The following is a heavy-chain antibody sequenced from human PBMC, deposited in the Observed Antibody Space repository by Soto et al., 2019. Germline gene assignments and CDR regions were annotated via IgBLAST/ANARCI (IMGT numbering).Heavy chain of an antibody. J-gene: IGHJ4*02. CDR1: GFTFSSYA. CDR2: ISGSGGST. D-gene: IGHD2-2*03. V-gene: IGHV3-23*01. CDR3: AKDAYGYCSSTSCAYYFDY. Sequence: GSLRLSCAASGFTFSSYAMSWVRQAPGKGLEWVSAISGSGGSTYYADSVKGRFTISRDNSKNTLYLQMNSLRAEDTAVYYCAKDAYGYCSSTSCAYYFDYWGQGTLVTVSS.